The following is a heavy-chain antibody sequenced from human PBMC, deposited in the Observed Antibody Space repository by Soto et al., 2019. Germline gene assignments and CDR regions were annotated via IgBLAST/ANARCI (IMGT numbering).Heavy chain of an antibody. CDR2: IYYSGRT. CDR1: GESISSSSYY. D-gene: IGHD4-4*01. J-gene: IGHJ5*02. CDR3: ARALDYSNWFDP. V-gene: IGHV4-39*01. Sequence: PSETLSLTCIVSGESISSSSYYWGWIRQPPGKGLEWIGSIYYSGRTYYNPSFKSRVTISIDTSKNQFSLKLSSVTAADTAVYYWARALDYSNWFDPWGQGTLVTVSS.